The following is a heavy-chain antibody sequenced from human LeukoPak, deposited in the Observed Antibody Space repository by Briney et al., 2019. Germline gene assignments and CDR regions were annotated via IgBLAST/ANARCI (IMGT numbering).Heavy chain of an antibody. CDR1: GYTFTSYY. J-gene: IGHJ3*02. V-gene: IGHV1-46*01. Sequence: ASVKVSCKASGYTFTSYYMHWVRQAPGQGLEWMGIINPSGGSTSYAQKFQGRVTMTRDTSTSTVHMELSSLRSEDTAVYYCARFDGGSAPGGHDAFDIWGQGTMVTVSS. CDR3: ARFDGGSAPGGHDAFDI. CDR2: INPSGGST. D-gene: IGHD2-15*01.